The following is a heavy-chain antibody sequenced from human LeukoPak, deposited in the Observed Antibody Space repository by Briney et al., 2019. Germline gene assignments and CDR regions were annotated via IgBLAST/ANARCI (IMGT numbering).Heavy chain of an antibody. CDR2: ISNSGGST. Sequence: GGSLRLSCAASRFTVSTYAMSWVRQAPGKGLEWVSSISNSGGSTYYADSVKGRFTISRDNSKNTLYLQMNSLRAEDTAVYYCVKGRSITIFGVAAGYWGQGTLVTVSS. D-gene: IGHD3-3*01. CDR1: RFTVSTYA. V-gene: IGHV3-23*01. CDR3: VKGRSITIFGVAAGY. J-gene: IGHJ4*02.